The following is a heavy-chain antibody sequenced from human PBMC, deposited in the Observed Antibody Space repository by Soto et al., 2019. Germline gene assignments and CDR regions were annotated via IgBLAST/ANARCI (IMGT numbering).Heavy chain of an antibody. CDR2: IFSNDEK. V-gene: IGHV2-26*01. CDR3: ARGPRYCSSTSCYADYFDY. D-gene: IGHD2-2*01. CDR1: GFSLSNARMG. Sequence: GSGPTLVNPTETLTLTCTVSGFSLSNARMGVSWIRQPPGKALEWLAHIFSNDEKSYSTSLKSRLTISKDTSKSQVVLTMTNMDPVDTATYYCARGPRYCSSTSCYADYFDYWGQGTLVTVSS. J-gene: IGHJ4*02.